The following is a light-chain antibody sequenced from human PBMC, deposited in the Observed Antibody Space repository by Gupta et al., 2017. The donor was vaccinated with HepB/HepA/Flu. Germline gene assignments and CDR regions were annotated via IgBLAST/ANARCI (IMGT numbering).Light chain of an antibody. CDR1: QSISVY. Sequence: IVFTQSPATLSLSPGERATLSCRASQSISVYLAWYQHKPGQAPRLLIYDASNRATGIPARFSGSGSGTDFTLTISSLEPEDFAVYYCQQRSNRGVTFGGGTKVEIK. J-gene: IGKJ4*01. V-gene: IGKV3-11*01. CDR3: QQRSNRGVT. CDR2: DAS.